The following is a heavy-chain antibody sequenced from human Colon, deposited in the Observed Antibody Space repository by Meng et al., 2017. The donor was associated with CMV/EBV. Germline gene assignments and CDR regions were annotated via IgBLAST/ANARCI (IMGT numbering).Heavy chain of an antibody. CDR2: INPKSVDT. CDR3: ARGVVGGYNFGYPVAYYYDY. V-gene: IGHV1-2*02. J-gene: IGHJ4*02. D-gene: IGHD5-18*01. Sequence: VGLLQFGAELKQPGASVKVSCKASGYTFTGYYIHWVRQAPGQGLEWIGWINPKSVDTKYAQKFQGRVIMTRDTSIDTAYMELSSLRSDDTAVYYCARGVVGGYNFGYPVAYYYDYWGQGTLVTVSS. CDR1: GYTFTGYY.